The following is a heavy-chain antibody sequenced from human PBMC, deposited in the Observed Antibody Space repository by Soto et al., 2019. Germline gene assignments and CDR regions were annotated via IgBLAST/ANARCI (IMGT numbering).Heavy chain of an antibody. CDR1: GFTFSSYG. D-gene: IGHD3-3*01. J-gene: IGHJ4*02. V-gene: IGHV3-30*18. CDR2: ISYDGSNK. Sequence: PGGSLRLSCAASGFTFSSYGMHWVRQAPGKGLEWVAVISYDGSNKYYADSVKGRFTISRDNSKNTLYLQMNSLRAEDTAVYYCAKDMGAGPELRFLEVDYWGQGTLVTVSS. CDR3: AKDMGAGPELRFLEVDY.